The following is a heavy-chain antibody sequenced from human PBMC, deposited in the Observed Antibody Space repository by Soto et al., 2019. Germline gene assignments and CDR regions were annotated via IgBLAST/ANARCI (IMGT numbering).Heavy chain of an antibody. V-gene: IGHV5-51*01. D-gene: IGHD1-26*01. Sequence: SLKISCSGSGYSLSSHWIGWVRQKPGKGLEWMRISYPRAADTSYSPSFQGQVTISADASISTAYLQWSSLKASDTAMYYCARREYGLDVWRPGTTVTVSS. CDR1: GYSLSSHW. CDR2: SYPRAADT. CDR3: ARREYGLDV. J-gene: IGHJ6*02.